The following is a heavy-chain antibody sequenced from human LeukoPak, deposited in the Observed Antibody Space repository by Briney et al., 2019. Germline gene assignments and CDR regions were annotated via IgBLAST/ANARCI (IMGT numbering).Heavy chain of an antibody. CDR2: INSDGSST. V-gene: IGHV3-74*01. J-gene: IGHJ6*02. Sequence: GGSLRLSCAASGFTFSSYWMHWVRQAPGKGLVWVSRINSDGSSTSYADSVKGRFTISRDNSKNTLYLQMNSLRAEDTAVYYCANQPLTTAGFYYGMDVWGQGTTVTVSS. CDR1: GFTFSSYW. CDR3: ANQPLTTAGFYYGMDV. D-gene: IGHD2-2*01.